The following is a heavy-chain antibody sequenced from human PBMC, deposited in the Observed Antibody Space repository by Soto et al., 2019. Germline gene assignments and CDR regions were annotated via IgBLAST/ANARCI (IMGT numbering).Heavy chain of an antibody. CDR2: FIPIFGTA. Sequence: GASVKVSCKASGGTFSSYAISWVRQVPGQGLEWMGGFIPIFGTANYAQKFQGRVTMTADKSTDTAYMELSSLRSEDTAVYYCATKRITIFGVVINNWFDPWGQGTLVTVSS. CDR1: GGTFSSYA. J-gene: IGHJ5*02. V-gene: IGHV1-69*06. CDR3: ATKRITIFGVVINNWFDP. D-gene: IGHD3-3*01.